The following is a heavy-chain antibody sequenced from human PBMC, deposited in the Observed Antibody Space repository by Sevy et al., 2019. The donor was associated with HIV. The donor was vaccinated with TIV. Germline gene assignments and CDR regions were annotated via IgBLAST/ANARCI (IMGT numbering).Heavy chain of an antibody. D-gene: IGHD3-9*01. Sequence: GGSLRLSCAASGFDFNHHWMSWVRQAPQKGLEWVANIKQDGSETYYVASLEGRSTISRDNAKNSLSLQINDLRAEDTAVYYCARLPTGLQSFNYLLSTYFDSWGQGTLVTVSS. CDR1: GFDFNHHW. J-gene: IGHJ4*02. CDR2: IKQDGSET. CDR3: ARLPTGLQSFNYLLSTYFDS. V-gene: IGHV3-7*01.